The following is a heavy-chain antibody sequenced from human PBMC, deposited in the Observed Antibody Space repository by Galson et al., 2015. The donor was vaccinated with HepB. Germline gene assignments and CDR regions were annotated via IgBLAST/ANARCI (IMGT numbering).Heavy chain of an antibody. CDR3: AGPAGYSYGVDYYYGMDV. Sequence: SVKVSCKASGGTFSSYAISWVRQAPGQGLEWMGGIIPIFGTANYAQKFQGRVTITADESTSTAYMELSSLRSEDTAVYYCAGPAGYSYGVDYYYGMDVWGQGTTVTVSS. J-gene: IGHJ6*02. V-gene: IGHV1-69*13. CDR1: GGTFSSYA. CDR2: IIPIFGTA. D-gene: IGHD5-18*01.